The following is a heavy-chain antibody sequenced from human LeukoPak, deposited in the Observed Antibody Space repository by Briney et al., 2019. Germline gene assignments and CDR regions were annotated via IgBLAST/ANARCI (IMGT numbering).Heavy chain of an antibody. V-gene: IGHV3-53*01. CDR2: IYSGGTT. CDR3: ANENYYGSGSYPDY. CDR1: GFTVSSNY. J-gene: IGHJ4*02. D-gene: IGHD3-10*01. Sequence: GGSLRLSCAASGFTVSSNYMSWVRQAPGKGLEWVSVIYSGGTTNYADSVKGRFTISRDNSKNTLFLQMNSLRAEDTAVYYCANENYYGSGSYPDYWGQGTLVTVSS.